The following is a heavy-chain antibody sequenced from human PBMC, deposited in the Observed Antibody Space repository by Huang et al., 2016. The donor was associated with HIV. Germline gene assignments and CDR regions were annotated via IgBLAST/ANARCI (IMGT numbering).Heavy chain of an antibody. V-gene: IGHV4-34*02. CDR3: ARGSNYYASDNLGVYYFDS. CDR2: INQNGKI. J-gene: IGHJ4*02. D-gene: IGHD3-10*01. CDR1: GGAFRGSS. Sequence: QVQLKQWGAGLLKPSETLSLTCAVYGGAFRGSSWTLIRQFPEKGLEWIGDINQNGKIIYNPSLSARVTISTDTSKNHFSLHLTSVTAADTALYYCARGSNYYASDNLGVYYFDSWGLGTLVTVSP.